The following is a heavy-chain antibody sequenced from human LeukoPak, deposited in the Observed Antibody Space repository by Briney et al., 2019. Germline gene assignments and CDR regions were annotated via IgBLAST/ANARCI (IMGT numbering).Heavy chain of an antibody. J-gene: IGHJ6*03. D-gene: IGHD1-26*01. CDR1: GYTFTSYY. CDR3: ARDGEWELLRDYYYYYMDV. CDR2: INPSGGST. Sequence: ASVKVSCKASGYTFTSYYMHWVRQAPGQGLEWMGIINPSGGSTSYAQKFQGRVTMTRDTSTSTVYMELSSLRSEDTAVYYCARDGEWELLRDYYYYYMDVWGKGTTVTVSS. V-gene: IGHV1-46*01.